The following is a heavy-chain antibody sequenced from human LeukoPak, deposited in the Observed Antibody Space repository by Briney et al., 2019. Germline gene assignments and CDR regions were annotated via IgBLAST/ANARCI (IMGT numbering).Heavy chain of an antibody. CDR1: GGSFSGYY. V-gene: IGHV4-34*01. D-gene: IGHD4-17*01. CDR3: ARGRWRYGDYPYYYYGMDV. CDR2: INHGGST. Sequence: SETLSLTCAVYGGSFSGYYWSWIRQPPGKGLEWIGEINHGGSTNYNPSLKSRVTISVDTSKNQFSLKLSSVTAADTAVYYCARGRWRYGDYPYYYYGMDVWGQGTTVTVSS. J-gene: IGHJ6*02.